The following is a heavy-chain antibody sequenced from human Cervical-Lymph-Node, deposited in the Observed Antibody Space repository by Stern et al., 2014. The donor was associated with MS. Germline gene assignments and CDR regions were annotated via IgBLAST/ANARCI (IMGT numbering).Heavy chain of an antibody. J-gene: IGHJ6*02. CDR3: VRGANGVVVVTSTGVPYSYPFGMDV. Sequence: EVQLVESGGGLVQPGGSLRLSCAASGFPFSAYSMNWVRQAPGQGLEWLSYISGSGTIYYADSVRGRFTVSRDNAKDSLYLQMNSLRVEDTAVYYCVRGANGVVVVTSTGVPYSYPFGMDVWGQGTTVAVSS. CDR1: GFPFSAYS. V-gene: IGHV3-48*01. D-gene: IGHD2-21*02. CDR2: ISGSGTI.